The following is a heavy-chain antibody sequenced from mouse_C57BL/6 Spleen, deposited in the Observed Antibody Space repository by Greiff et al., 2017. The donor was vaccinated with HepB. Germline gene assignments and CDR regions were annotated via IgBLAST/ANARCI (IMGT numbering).Heavy chain of an antibody. J-gene: IGHJ4*01. Sequence: EVQVVESGGGLVKPGGSLKLSCAASGFTFSSYAMSWVRQTPEKRLEWVATISDGGSYTYYPDNVKGRFTISRDNAKNNLYLQMSHLKSEDTAMYYCAREGGSLYYAMDYWGQGTSVTVSS. CDR3: AREGGSLYYAMDY. V-gene: IGHV5-4*01. CDR1: GFTFSSYA. CDR2: ISDGGSYT. D-gene: IGHD1-1*01.